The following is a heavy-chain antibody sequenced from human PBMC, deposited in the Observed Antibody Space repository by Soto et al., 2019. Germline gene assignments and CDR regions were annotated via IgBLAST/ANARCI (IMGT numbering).Heavy chain of an antibody. Sequence: SDTLSLTCAVPCASISGSYYYWAWLRQSPGKGPEWIGSVFYTGFTSYNPSLESRVSVSVDTSKSQFSLKLSAVTAADTAVYYCATSQKGYNWNYFDHWGQGALVTVSS. J-gene: IGHJ4*02. CDR3: ATSQKGYNWNYFDH. CDR2: VFYTGFT. D-gene: IGHD1-20*01. V-gene: IGHV4-39*01. CDR1: CASISGSYYY.